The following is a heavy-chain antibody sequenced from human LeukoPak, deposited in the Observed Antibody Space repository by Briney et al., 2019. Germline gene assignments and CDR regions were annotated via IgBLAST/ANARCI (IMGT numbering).Heavy chain of an antibody. D-gene: IGHD2-2*01. CDR2: INYAGNS. CDR3: ARIPTHCICTSCSHGVVDS. CDR1: GGSITSRSYF. Sequence: SETLSLTCTVSGGSITSRSYFWGWIRQPPGKGLEWIGSINYAGNSFYNPSLRSRVTISADTSKNQFSLKLSSVTAADTAVYHCARIPTHCICTSCSHGVVDSWGQGTLVTVSS. J-gene: IGHJ4*02. V-gene: IGHV4-39*01.